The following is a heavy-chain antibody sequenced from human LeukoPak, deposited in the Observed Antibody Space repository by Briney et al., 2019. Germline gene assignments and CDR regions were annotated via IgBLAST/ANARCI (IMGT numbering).Heavy chain of an antibody. J-gene: IGHJ4*02. Sequence: GGSLRLSCAASGLTFSSYAMSWVRQAPGKGLEWVSGISGSGDNTYYADSVQGRFTISRDNSKNTLYVQVNSLGTEDTAAYYCAKGSYYDSSGSFYFDYWGQGTLVTVSP. CDR2: ISGSGDNT. D-gene: IGHD3-22*01. CDR1: GLTFSSYA. V-gene: IGHV3-23*01. CDR3: AKGSYYDSSGSFYFDY.